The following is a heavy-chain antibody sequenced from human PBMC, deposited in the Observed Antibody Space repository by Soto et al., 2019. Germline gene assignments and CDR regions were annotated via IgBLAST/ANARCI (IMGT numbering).Heavy chain of an antibody. CDR3: ARDIYCSGGSCYSGNWFDP. Sequence: ASVKVSCKASGYTFTSYGISWVRQAPGQGLEWMGWISAYNGNTNYAQKLQGRVTMTKDTSTSTAYMELRSLRSDDTAVYYCARDIYCSGGSCYSGNWFDPWGQGTLVTVSS. D-gene: IGHD2-15*01. V-gene: IGHV1-18*01. CDR2: ISAYNGNT. CDR1: GYTFTSYG. J-gene: IGHJ5*02.